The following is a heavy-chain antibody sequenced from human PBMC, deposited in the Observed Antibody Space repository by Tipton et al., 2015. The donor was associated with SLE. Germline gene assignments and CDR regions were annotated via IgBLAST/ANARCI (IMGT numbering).Heavy chain of an antibody. CDR1: GFTFSSYV. J-gene: IGHJ4*02. Sequence: SLRLSCAASGFTFSSYVMHWVRQAPGKGLEWVAVISYDGSNKYYADSVKGRFTISRDNSKNTLYLQMNSLRAEDTAVYYCARERQWLGDFDYWGQGTLVTVSS. D-gene: IGHD6-19*01. V-gene: IGHV3-30-3*01. CDR3: ARERQWLGDFDY. CDR2: ISYDGSNK.